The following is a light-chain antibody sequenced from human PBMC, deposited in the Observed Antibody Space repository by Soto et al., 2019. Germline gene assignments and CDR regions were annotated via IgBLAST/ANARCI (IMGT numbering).Light chain of an antibody. CDR1: SSDVGSYNR. CDR3: SSFTSSSTYV. J-gene: IGLJ1*01. CDR2: EVS. Sequence: ALTQPPSVSGSPGQSVAISCTGTSSDVGSYNRVAWYQQSPGTAPKLMIYEVSNRPSGVPDRFSGSKSGNTASLTISGLQAEDEADYYCSSFTSSSTYVFGTGTKVTVL. V-gene: IGLV2-18*02.